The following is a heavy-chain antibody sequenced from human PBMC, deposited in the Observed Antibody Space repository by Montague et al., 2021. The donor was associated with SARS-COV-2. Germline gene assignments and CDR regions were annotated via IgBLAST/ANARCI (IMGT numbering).Heavy chain of an antibody. D-gene: IGHD7-27*01. V-gene: IGHV4-31*03. CDR2: IYYTGST. CDR3: ARNRGWGSRGAGYVDL. Sequence: TLSLTCTVSGGSISGDNYYWTWIRQHPGKGLEWIAYIYYTGSTYYNPSLQSRLRTSLDTSKNQFSLTLTSVTAADTAIYYCARNRGWGSRGAGYVDLLGRGTLVTVSS. J-gene: IGHJ2*01. CDR1: GGSISGDNYY.